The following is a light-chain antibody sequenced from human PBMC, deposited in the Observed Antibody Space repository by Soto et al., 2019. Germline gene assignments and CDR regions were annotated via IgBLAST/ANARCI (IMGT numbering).Light chain of an antibody. CDR3: QQHNRFSIT. Sequence: DIQMTQSPSTLPASVGDTVTVSCWASQSVIGWLAWYPPKRGEAPKVXIYDASALPRGVPSMVSGSGACTNFTLTIASLQPADVETYDCQQHNRFSITFGRGTRLEIK. J-gene: IGKJ5*01. CDR2: DAS. V-gene: IGKV1-5*01. CDR1: QSVIGW.